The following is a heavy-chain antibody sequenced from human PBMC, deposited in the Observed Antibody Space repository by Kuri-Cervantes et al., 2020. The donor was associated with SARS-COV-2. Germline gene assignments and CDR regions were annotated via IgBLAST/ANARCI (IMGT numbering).Heavy chain of an antibody. J-gene: IGHJ6*03. Sequence: GGSLRLSCAASGFTFSSYWMSWVRQAPGKGLEWVSAISGSGGSTYYADSVKGRFTISRDNSKNTLYLQMNSLRAEDTAVYYCAKDSLRRPFYYYYYMDVWGKGTTVTVSS. CDR2: ISGSGGST. CDR1: GFTFSSYW. V-gene: IGHV3-23*01. D-gene: IGHD4-17*01. CDR3: AKDSLRRPFYYYYYMDV.